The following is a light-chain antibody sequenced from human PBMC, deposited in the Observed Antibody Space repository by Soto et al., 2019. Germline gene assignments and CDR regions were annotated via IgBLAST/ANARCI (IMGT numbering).Light chain of an antibody. CDR3: QQYGSSPPYS. Sequence: EIVLTQSPATLSLSPGERATLSCRASQSVSSNYLAWYQQKPGQAPRLLIYDASTRATGIPDRFSGSGSGTDFTLTISRLEPEDFAVYYCQQYGSSPPYSCGQGTKVDIK. CDR2: DAS. CDR1: QSVSSNY. J-gene: IGKJ2*03. V-gene: IGKV3-20*01.